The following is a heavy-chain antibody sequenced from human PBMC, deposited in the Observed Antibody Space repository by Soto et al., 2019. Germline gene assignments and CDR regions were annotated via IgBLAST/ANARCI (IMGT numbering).Heavy chain of an antibody. J-gene: IGHJ6*02. D-gene: IGHD2-15*01. CDR1: GFTFNTFG. CDR3: ARDRGGPYEYGMDV. CDR2: IWFDGSNK. Sequence: QVQLVESGGGVVQPGRSLRLSCAASGFTFNTFGMHWVRQAPGKGLEWVAVIWFDGSNKYYAVSVKGRFTVARDNSKNTLFLEMHSLRAEDTAVYYCARDRGGPYEYGMDVWGQGTAVTVSS. V-gene: IGHV3-33*01.